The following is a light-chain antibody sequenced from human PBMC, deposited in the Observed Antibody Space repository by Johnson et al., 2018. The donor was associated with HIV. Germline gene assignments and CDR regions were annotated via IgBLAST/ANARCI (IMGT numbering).Light chain of an antibody. CDR1: SSNIGNNY. J-gene: IGLJ1*01. CDR3: GTWDSSLSAGGASYV. CDR2: ENN. V-gene: IGLV1-51*02. Sequence: QAVLTQPPSVSAAPGQKVTISCSGSSSNIGNNYVSWYQQLPGTAPKLLIYENNKRPSGIPDLFSGSKSGTSATLGITGLQTGDEADYYCGTWDSSLSAGGASYVFGTGTKVTVL.